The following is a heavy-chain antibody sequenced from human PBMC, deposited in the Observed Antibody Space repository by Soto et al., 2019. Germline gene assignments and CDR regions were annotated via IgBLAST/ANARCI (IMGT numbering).Heavy chain of an antibody. CDR1: GGSISSGGYS. V-gene: IGHV4-30-2*01. D-gene: IGHD3-3*01. CDR3: ARSIFGVVITAFDY. Sequence: SETLSLTCAVSGGSISSGGYSWSWIRQPPGKGLEWIGYIYHSGSTYYNPSLKSRVTISVDRSKNQFSLKLSSVTAADTAVYYCARSIFGVVITAFDYWGQGTLVTVSS. J-gene: IGHJ4*02. CDR2: IYHSGST.